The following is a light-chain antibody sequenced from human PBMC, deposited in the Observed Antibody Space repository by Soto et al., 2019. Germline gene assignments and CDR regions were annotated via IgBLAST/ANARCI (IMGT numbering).Light chain of an antibody. CDR3: GAWDVNLNGWA. CDR2: GDN. V-gene: IGLV1-44*01. J-gene: IGLJ2*01. CDR1: SSNIGSHS. Sequence: QSVLTQPPSASGTPGQRVTISCSGSSSNIGSHSVNWYQQFPGTAPKLLIYGDNQRPSGVPDRFSGSKSDSSASLAISGLQSEDEADYYCGAWDVNLNGWAFGGGTKVTV.